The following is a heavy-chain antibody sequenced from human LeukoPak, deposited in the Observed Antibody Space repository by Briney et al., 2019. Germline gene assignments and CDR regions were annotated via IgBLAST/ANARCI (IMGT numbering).Heavy chain of an antibody. Sequence: PGGSLRLSCAASGFTFSSYAMHWVRQAPGKGLEWVAIISYDGSNKYYADSVKGRFTISRDNSKNTLYLQMNSLRPEDTAVYYCARVSPNTVTTLQYFDYWGQGTLVTVSS. CDR2: ISYDGSNK. V-gene: IGHV3-30*04. J-gene: IGHJ4*02. CDR1: GFTFSSYA. D-gene: IGHD4-17*01. CDR3: ARVSPNTVTTLQYFDY.